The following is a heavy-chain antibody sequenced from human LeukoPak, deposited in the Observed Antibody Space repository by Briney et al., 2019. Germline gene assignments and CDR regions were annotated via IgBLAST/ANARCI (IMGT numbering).Heavy chain of an antibody. D-gene: IGHD3-22*01. J-gene: IGHJ5*02. Sequence: GGSLRLSCAASGSGFIFNSYAMSWVRQAPGKGLEWVSTVSGSGGDTNYADSVKGRFSISRDNSKNILYLQMNSLRVDDSAIYYCARDNSVDDNAWWFDPWGQGTLVTVSS. V-gene: IGHV3-23*01. CDR1: GFIFNSYA. CDR2: VSGSGGDT. CDR3: ARDNSVDDNAWWFDP.